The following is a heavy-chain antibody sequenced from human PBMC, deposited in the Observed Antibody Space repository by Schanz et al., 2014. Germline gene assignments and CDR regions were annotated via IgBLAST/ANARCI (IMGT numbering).Heavy chain of an antibody. Sequence: EVQLVESGGGLVQPGESLRLSCAASGFSFSNYWMSWVRQAPGKGLEWVSSITTGGNTYYRDSVKGRFIVSRDNSKNTLYLEMNRLRVDDTAVYYCSKDKQGSRSDDSWGQGTLVNVSS. CDR1: GFSFSNYW. CDR2: ITTGGNT. J-gene: IGHJ5*01. CDR3: SKDKQGSRSDDS. D-gene: IGHD2-15*01. V-gene: IGHV3-23*04.